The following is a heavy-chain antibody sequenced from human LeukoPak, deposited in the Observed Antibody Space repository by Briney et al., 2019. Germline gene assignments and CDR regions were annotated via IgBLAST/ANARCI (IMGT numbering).Heavy chain of an antibody. J-gene: IGHJ6*01. CDR3: ARDGRTGGYYYYGMDV. V-gene: IGHV1-2*02. CDR1: GYTFTGYY. D-gene: IGHD2-8*02. CDR2: INPNSGGT. Sequence: ASVKVSCKASGYTFTGYYMHWVRQAPGQGPEWMGWINPNSGGTNYAQKFQGRVTMTRDTSISTAYMELSRLRSDDTAVYYCARDGRTGGYYYYGMDVWGKGPRSPSPQ.